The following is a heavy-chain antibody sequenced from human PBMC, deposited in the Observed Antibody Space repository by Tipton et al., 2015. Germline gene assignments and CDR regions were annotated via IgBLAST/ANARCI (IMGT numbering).Heavy chain of an antibody. CDR3: ARFRFDYFAD. CDR2: IQYSGST. CDR1: SDSISKYY. J-gene: IGHJ4*02. D-gene: IGHD3-3*01. Sequence: LRLSCSVSSDSISKYYWSWIRQPPGKELEWIGYIQYSGSTKYSPSLKSRVTISVDSSKTQLSLKLRSVTAADTAVYYCARFRFDYFADCGQGILVTVSS. V-gene: IGHV4-59*01.